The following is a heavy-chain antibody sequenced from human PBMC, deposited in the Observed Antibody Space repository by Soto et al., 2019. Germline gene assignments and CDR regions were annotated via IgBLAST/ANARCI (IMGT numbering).Heavy chain of an antibody. CDR3: AHRGYSSSWSTYHFDY. V-gene: IGHV2-5*02. CDR1: GFSLSTSGVG. Sequence: QITLKESGPTLVKPTQTLTLTCTFSGFSLSTSGVGVGWIRQPPGKALEWLALIYWDDDKRYSPSLKSRLTITKDTSKNQVVLTMTNMDPVDTATYYCAHRGYSSSWSTYHFDYWGQGTLVTVSS. D-gene: IGHD6-13*01. CDR2: IYWDDDK. J-gene: IGHJ4*02.